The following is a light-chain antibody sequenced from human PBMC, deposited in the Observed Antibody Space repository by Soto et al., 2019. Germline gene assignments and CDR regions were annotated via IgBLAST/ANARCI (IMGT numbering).Light chain of an antibody. V-gene: IGKV1-5*03. CDR1: QSISSW. Sequence: DIQMTQSPSTLSASVGDRVTITCRASQSISSWLAWYQQKPGKAPKVLIYKASNLESGVPSRFSGSGSGTEVTLTISSLQPDDFATYYCQQYHSYSLTFGGGTKVKSK. CDR3: QQYHSYSLT. J-gene: IGKJ4*01. CDR2: KAS.